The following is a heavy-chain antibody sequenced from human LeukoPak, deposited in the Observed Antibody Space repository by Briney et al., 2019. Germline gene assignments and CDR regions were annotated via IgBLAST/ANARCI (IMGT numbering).Heavy chain of an antibody. CDR2: IWYDGNKR. CDR1: GFTFSTYG. J-gene: IGHJ4*02. V-gene: IGHV3-33*01. CDR3: ARGISAADH. Sequence: GTSLRLSCAASGFTFSTYGMHWVRQAPGKGLEWVALIWYDGNKRYYADSVKGRFTISRDDSNNTLYLQMNSLRAEDTAVYYCARGISAADHWGQGTLVTVSS. D-gene: IGHD6-13*01.